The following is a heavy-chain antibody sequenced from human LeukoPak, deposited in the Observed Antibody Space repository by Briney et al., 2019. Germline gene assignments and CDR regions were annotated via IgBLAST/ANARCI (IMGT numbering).Heavy chain of an antibody. Sequence: GGSLRLSCAASGFTLSDVWVSWVRQAPGKGLEFVANINRDGSVKNYVDSVKGRFTISRDNAKNSLYLQMTSLRVDDTAIYYCARDPGFSSFDYWGQGTLVTVSS. CDR1: GFTLSDVW. J-gene: IGHJ4*02. CDR2: INRDGSVK. V-gene: IGHV3-7*01. CDR3: ARDPGFSSFDY. D-gene: IGHD3-3*02.